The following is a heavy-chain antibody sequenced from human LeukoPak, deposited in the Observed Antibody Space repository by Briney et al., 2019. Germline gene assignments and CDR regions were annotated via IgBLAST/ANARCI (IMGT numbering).Heavy chain of an antibody. CDR2: INPTGGST. V-gene: IGHV1-46*01. D-gene: IGHD1-26*01. J-gene: IGHJ5*02. Sequence: ASVKVSCKASGYTFTSYYMHWVRQAPGQGLEWMGLINPTGGSTGYAQKFQGRVTMTRDMSTSTVYMELSSLRSEDTAVYYCARDRSDAGEPDNWFDPWGQGTLVTVSS. CDR3: ARDRSDAGEPDNWFDP. CDR1: GYTFTSYY.